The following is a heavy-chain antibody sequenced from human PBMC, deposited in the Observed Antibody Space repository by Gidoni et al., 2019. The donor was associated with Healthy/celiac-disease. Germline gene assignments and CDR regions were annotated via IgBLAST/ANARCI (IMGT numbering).Heavy chain of an antibody. CDR3: ARTMQSLTGTPVRSAAFDI. CDR2: ISYDGSNK. D-gene: IGHD2-15*01. CDR1: GFTFSSYA. Sequence: QVQLVESGGGVVQPGRSLRLSCAASGFTFSSYAMHWVRQAPGKGLEWVAVISYDGSNKYYADSVKGRFTISRDNSKNTLYLQMNSLRAEDTAVYYCARTMQSLTGTPVRSAAFDIWGQGTMVTVS. V-gene: IGHV3-30-3*01. J-gene: IGHJ3*02.